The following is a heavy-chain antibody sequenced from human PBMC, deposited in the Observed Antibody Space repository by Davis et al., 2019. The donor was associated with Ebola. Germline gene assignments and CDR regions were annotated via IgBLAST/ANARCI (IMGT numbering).Heavy chain of an antibody. D-gene: IGHD2-2*01. V-gene: IGHV3-53*01. CDR2: IYSGGTT. CDR1: GFTVSTNF. J-gene: IGHJ6*02. Sequence: GGSLRLSCAASGFTVSTNFMSWVRQAPGKGLEWVSVIYSGGTTYYADSVKGRFTVSRDNSKNTLYLQMNSLRAEETAVYYCARYYSTTSLDVWGQGTTVTVSS. CDR3: ARYYSTTSLDV.